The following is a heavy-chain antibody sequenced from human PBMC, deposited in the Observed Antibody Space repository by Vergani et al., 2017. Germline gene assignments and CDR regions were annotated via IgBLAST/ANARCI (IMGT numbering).Heavy chain of an antibody. J-gene: IGHJ4*02. CDR3: ATTRVYCSSTSCLF. D-gene: IGHD2-2*01. CDR2: ISGSGGST. V-gene: IGHV3-23*01. CDR1: GFTFSSYA. Sequence: EVQLSESGGGLVQPGGSLRLSCAASGFTFSSYAMSWVRQAPGKGLEWVSAISGSGGSTYYADSVKGRFTISRDNSKNTLYLQMNSLRAEDTAVYYCATTRVYCSSTSCLFWGQGTLVTVSS.